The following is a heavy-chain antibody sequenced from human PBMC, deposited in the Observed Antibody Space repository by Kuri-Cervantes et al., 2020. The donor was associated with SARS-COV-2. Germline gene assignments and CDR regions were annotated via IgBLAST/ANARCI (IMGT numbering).Heavy chain of an antibody. CDR1: GFTFSSYA. CDR3: ARSDYGDYGRGDAFDI. J-gene: IGHJ3*02. Sequence: GESLKISCAASGFTFSSYAMSWVRQAPGKGLEWVSAISGSGGSAYYADSVKGRFTISRDNSKNTLYLQMNSLRAEDTAVYYCARSDYGDYGRGDAFDIWGQGTMVTVSS. CDR2: ISGSGGSA. D-gene: IGHD4-17*01. V-gene: IGHV3-23*01.